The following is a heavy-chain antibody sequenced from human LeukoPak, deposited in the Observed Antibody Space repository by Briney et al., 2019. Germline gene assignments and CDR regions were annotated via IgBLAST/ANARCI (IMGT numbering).Heavy chain of an antibody. CDR3: ARAITIFGVVMPLGY. D-gene: IGHD3-3*01. Sequence: PGGSLRLSCGASGFTFGSYGMHWVRQAPGKGLEWVAVISYDGSNKYYADSVKGRFTISRDNSKNTLYLQMNSLRAEDTAVYYCARAITIFGVVMPLGYWGQGTLVTVPS. J-gene: IGHJ4*02. CDR2: ISYDGSNK. CDR1: GFTFGSYG. V-gene: IGHV3-30*19.